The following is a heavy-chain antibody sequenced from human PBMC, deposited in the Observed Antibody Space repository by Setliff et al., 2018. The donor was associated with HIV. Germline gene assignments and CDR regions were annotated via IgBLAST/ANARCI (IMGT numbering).Heavy chain of an antibody. D-gene: IGHD2-8*02. CDR3: ARVSITYWYSIPRDYYYYMDV. Sequence: SETLSLTCTVSGYSISSGYYWGWIRQPPGKGLEWIGSIYHSGSTYYNPSLKSRVTISVDTSKNQFSLKLSSVTAADTAVYYCARVSITYWYSIPRDYYYYMDVWGKGTTVTVSS. V-gene: IGHV4-38-2*02. J-gene: IGHJ6*03. CDR2: IYHSGST. CDR1: GYSISSGYY.